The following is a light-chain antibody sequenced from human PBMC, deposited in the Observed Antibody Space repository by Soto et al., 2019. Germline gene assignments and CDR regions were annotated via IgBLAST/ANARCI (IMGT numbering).Light chain of an antibody. CDR1: SSNIGAGFD. V-gene: IGLV1-40*01. Sequence: VLTQPPSVSGAPGQRLTISCAGTSSNIGAGFDVHWYQQLPGTAPKLLIYANDDRPSGVPDRFSCSTSGTSASLAITGLQAEDAADYYCQSYDNSLLAYVFGGGTKVTVL. CDR3: QSYDNSLLAYV. J-gene: IGLJ2*01. CDR2: AND.